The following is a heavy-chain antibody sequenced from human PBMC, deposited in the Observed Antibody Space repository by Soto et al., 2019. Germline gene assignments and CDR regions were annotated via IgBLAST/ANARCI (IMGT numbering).Heavy chain of an antibody. V-gene: IGHV3-11*01. Sequence: QVQLVESGGGLVKPGGSLRLSCAASGFTFSDYYMSWIRQAPGKGLEWVSYISSSGSTIYYAGSVKGRFTISRDNAKNSLYLKMNSLRAEDTAVYYWTGATATPHYGMDVWGQGTTVTVSS. CDR3: TGATATPHYGMDV. D-gene: IGHD4-17*01. CDR2: ISSSGSTI. CDR1: GFTFSDYY. J-gene: IGHJ6*02.